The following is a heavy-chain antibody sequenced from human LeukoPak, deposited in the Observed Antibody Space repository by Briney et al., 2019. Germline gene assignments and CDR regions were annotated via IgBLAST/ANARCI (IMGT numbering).Heavy chain of an antibody. D-gene: IGHD3-3*01. CDR2: ISSSSSYI. Sequence: GGSLRLSCAASGFTFSSYSMNWVRQAPGKGLEWVSSISSSSSYIYYADSVKGRFTISRDNAKNSLYLQMNSLRAEDTAVYYCAKDSTIFGVVIMEDWFDPWGQGTLVTVSS. CDR1: GFTFSSYS. V-gene: IGHV3-21*04. CDR3: AKDSTIFGVVIMEDWFDP. J-gene: IGHJ5*02.